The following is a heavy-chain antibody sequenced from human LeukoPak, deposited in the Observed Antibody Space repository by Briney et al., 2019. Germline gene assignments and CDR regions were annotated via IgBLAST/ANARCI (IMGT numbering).Heavy chain of an antibody. V-gene: IGHV4-61*01. CDR3: ARDVGYDSSGYYYAL. J-gene: IGHJ4*02. CDR2: IYYSGST. D-gene: IGHD3-22*01. CDR1: GYSISSGYY. Sequence: PSETLSLTCAVSGYSISSGYYWGWIRQPPGKGLEWIGYIYYSGSTNYNPSLKSRVTISVDTSKNQFSLKLSSVTAADTAVYYCARDVGYDSSGYYYALWGQGTLVTVSS.